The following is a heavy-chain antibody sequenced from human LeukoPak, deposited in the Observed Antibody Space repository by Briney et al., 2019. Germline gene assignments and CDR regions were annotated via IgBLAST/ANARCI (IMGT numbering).Heavy chain of an antibody. D-gene: IGHD3-9*01. V-gene: IGHV1-18*04. Sequence: GASVKVSCKASGYTFTSYGISWVRQAPGQGLEWMGWISAYNGNTNYAQKLQGRVTMTTDTSTSTAYMELRSLRSDDTAVYYCARGAPLLRYFDWSDLGYFDYWGQGTLVTVSS. CDR3: ARGAPLLRYFDWSDLGYFDY. J-gene: IGHJ4*02. CDR2: ISAYNGNT. CDR1: GYTFTSYG.